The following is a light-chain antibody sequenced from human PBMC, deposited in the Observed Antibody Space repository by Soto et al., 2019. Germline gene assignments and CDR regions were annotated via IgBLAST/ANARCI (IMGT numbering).Light chain of an antibody. CDR2: EVT. Sequence: QSVLTQPPSASGSPGQSVTISCTGTSTDHYGSNYVSWYQQHPGKVPKLIIYEVTQRPSGVPDRFSGSKSGNTASLTVSGLQAEDEAYYYCSSYAGRNLLLFGAGTKVTVL. J-gene: IGLJ1*01. CDR3: SSYAGRNLLL. V-gene: IGLV2-8*01. CDR1: STDHYGSNY.